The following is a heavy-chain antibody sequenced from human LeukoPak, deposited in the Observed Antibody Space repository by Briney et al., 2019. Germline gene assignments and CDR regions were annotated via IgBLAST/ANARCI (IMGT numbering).Heavy chain of an antibody. J-gene: IGHJ6*03. CDR3: AKVAGYCSSTSCFYYYYYMDV. CDR2: ISGMGGRT. CDR1: GFTFSSYA. V-gene: IGHV3-23*01. Sequence: PGGSLRLSCAASGFTFSSYAMSWVRQAPGKGLGWVSAISGMGGRTYYADSVTGRFTISRDNSKNTLYLQMNSLRAEDTAVYYCAKVAGYCSSTSCFYYYYYMDVWGKGTTVTVSS. D-gene: IGHD2-2*01.